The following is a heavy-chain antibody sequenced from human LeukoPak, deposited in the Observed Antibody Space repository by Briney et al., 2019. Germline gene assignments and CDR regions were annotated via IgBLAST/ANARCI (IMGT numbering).Heavy chain of an antibody. V-gene: IGHV3-21*01. J-gene: IGHJ3*02. Sequence: GGSLRLSCAVSGFTFSSYSMSWVRQAPGKGLEWVSSISSSSSYIYYADSVKGRFTISRDNAKNSLYLQMNSLRAEDTAVYYCARDNFCSGGSCYSDAFDIWGQGAMVTVSS. CDR1: GFTFSSYS. CDR2: ISSSSSYI. D-gene: IGHD2-15*01. CDR3: ARDNFCSGGSCYSDAFDI.